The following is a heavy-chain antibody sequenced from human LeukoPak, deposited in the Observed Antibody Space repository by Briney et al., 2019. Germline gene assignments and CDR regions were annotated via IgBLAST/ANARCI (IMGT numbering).Heavy chain of an antibody. J-gene: IGHJ4*02. D-gene: IGHD2-15*01. V-gene: IGHV3-15*01. CDR2: IKSKSDGGTI. Sequence: GGSLRLSCAGSGFTFSNAWMNCVRQAPGKGLEWVGRIKSKSDGGTIENAAPVKGRFTISRDDSKNTLYLQMNSLKTEDTAVYYCATGWYTDYWGQGTLVTVSS. CDR3: ATGWYTDY. CDR1: GFTFSNAW.